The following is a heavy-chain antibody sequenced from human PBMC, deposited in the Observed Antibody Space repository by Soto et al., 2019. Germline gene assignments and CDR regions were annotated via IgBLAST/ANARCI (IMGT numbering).Heavy chain of an antibody. CDR3: ARDLSGPLDY. Sequence: QVQLVESGGGVVQPGRSLRLSCAASGFTFSNYGMHWVRQAPGKGLEWVALIWYDGSNKYYADSVKGRFTISRDISKNTLYLQTNSLRAEDTAVYYCARDLSGPLDYWGQGTPVTVSS. CDR1: GFTFSNYG. CDR2: IWYDGSNK. J-gene: IGHJ4*02. V-gene: IGHV3-33*01. D-gene: IGHD3-16*02.